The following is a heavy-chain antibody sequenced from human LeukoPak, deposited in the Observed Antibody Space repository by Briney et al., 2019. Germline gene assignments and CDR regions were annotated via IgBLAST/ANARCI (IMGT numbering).Heavy chain of an antibody. CDR3: ARHNGMYYYYYGMDV. J-gene: IGHJ6*02. V-gene: IGHV4-39*01. Sequence: SETLSLTCTVSGGSISSSSYYCGWIRQPPGKGLEWIGGIYYSGSTYYNPSLKSRVTKSVDTSENQFSLKLRSVTAADTAVYYCARHNGMYYYYYGMDVWGQGTTVTVSS. CDR1: GGSISSSSYY. CDR2: IYYSGST. D-gene: IGHD1-14*01.